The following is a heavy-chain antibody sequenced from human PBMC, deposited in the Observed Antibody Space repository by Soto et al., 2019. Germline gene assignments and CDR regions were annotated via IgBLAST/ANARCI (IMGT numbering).Heavy chain of an antibody. CDR1: GFTFSDHY. CDR2: SSNSGSFT. V-gene: IGHV3-11*06. Sequence: GGSLRLSCAASGFTFSDHYMSWIRQAPGKGLEWIGYSSNSGSFTRYADSVKGRFSISRDNAKNSLYLQINSLRGDDTGIYYCVRSGDNYNLLDYWGQGAPVHVFS. CDR3: VRSGDNYNLLDY. J-gene: IGHJ4*02. D-gene: IGHD1-1*01.